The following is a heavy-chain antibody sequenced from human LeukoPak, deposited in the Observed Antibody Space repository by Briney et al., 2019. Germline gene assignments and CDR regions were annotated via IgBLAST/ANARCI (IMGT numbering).Heavy chain of an antibody. J-gene: IGHJ6*03. CDR2: VTAFNEST. Sequence: ASVKVSCKASGFALTTYNIVWLRQAPGQGLEWLGWVTAFNESTDYSRKVQGRVTMTRDRSTDTAYMELRSLRFDDTAVYYCARNSYGYKFSMDVWGKGTSVTVSS. CDR1: GFALTTYN. D-gene: IGHD5-18*01. V-gene: IGHV1-18*01. CDR3: ARNSYGYKFSMDV.